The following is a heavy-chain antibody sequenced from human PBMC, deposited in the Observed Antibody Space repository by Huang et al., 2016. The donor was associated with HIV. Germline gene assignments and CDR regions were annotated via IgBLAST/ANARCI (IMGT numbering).Heavy chain of an antibody. D-gene: IGHD6-13*01. J-gene: IGHJ4*02. Sequence: QVQLEQWGARLLKPSETLSLTFAVYGESPSDFFWSWIRQPPGKGLEWIGEINQSGRTNYIPSLKSRVTIAVDTSKKQFSLKLKSVTAADTSMYYCARGRGSSWSLFDTWGQGSLVTVFS. CDR1: GESPSDFF. CDR3: ARGRGSSWSLFDT. CDR2: INQSGRT. V-gene: IGHV4-34*02.